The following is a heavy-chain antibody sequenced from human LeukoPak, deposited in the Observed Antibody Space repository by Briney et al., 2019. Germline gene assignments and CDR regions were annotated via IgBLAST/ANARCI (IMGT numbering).Heavy chain of an antibody. CDR2: ISSSSSYI. Sequence: ETLSLTCTVSGGSISSSSYYWGWIRQPPGKGLEWVSSISSSSSYIYYADSVKGRFTISRDNSKNTLYLQMNSLRADDTAVYYCARRAGEYSHPYDYWGQGTLVTVSS. CDR3: ARRAGEYSHPYDY. CDR1: GGSISSSS. D-gene: IGHD4-17*01. J-gene: IGHJ4*02. V-gene: IGHV3-21*04.